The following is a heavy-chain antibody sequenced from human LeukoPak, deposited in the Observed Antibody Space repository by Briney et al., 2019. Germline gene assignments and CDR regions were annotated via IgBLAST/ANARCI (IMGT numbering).Heavy chain of an antibody. V-gene: IGHV4-61*02. CDR3: ARVSGGYCSGGSCYGPHPIQH. Sequence: PSETLSLTCTVSGGSISSGSYYWSWIRQPAGKGLEWIGRIYTSGSTNYNPSLKSRVTISVDTSKNQFSLKLSSVTAADTAVYYCARVSGGYCSGGSCYGPHPIQHWGQGTLVTVSS. CDR2: IYTSGST. CDR1: GGSISSGSYY. J-gene: IGHJ1*01. D-gene: IGHD2-15*01.